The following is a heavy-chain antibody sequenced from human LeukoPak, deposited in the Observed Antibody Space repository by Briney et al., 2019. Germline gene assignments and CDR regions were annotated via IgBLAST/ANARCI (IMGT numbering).Heavy chain of an antibody. CDR2: IKQDGSEK. J-gene: IGHJ4*02. D-gene: IGHD2-21*02. V-gene: IGHV3-7*02. CDR1: GFTLSTYW. CDR3: ARTYGGDGGQRFDY. Sequence: GGSLRLSCAASGFTLSTYWMTWVRQAPGKGLEWVANIKQDGSEKYYVDSVKDRFTISRDNAKNSLYLQMNSLRAEDTAIYYCARTYGGDGGQRFDYWGQGTLVTVSS.